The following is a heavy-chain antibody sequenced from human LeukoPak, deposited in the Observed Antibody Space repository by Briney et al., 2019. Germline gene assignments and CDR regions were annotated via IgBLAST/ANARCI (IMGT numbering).Heavy chain of an antibody. CDR2: INHSGST. CDR3: ARGSKQGGYSYGKGWFDP. D-gene: IGHD5-18*01. CDR1: GGSFSGYY. Sequence: SETLSLTCAVYGGSFSGYYWSWIRQPPGKGLEWIGEINHSGSTNYNPSLKSRVTISVDTSKNQFPLKLSSVTAADTAVYYCARGSKQGGYSYGKGWFDPWGQGTLVTVSS. J-gene: IGHJ5*02. V-gene: IGHV4-34*01.